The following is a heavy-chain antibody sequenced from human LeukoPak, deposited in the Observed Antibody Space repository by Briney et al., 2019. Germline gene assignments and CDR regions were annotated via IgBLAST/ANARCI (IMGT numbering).Heavy chain of an antibody. Sequence: GGSLRLSCVASGFTFSSYAINWVRRVPGKGLEWGSAISGSGGSTFYVDSVKGRFTISRDNSKNTLYLQMNSLRAEDTAVYYCAMSYSSSSVVAFDIWGQGTMVTVSS. J-gene: IGHJ3*02. CDR1: GFTFSSYA. V-gene: IGHV3-23*01. CDR2: ISGSGGST. CDR3: AMSYSSSSVVAFDI. D-gene: IGHD6-6*01.